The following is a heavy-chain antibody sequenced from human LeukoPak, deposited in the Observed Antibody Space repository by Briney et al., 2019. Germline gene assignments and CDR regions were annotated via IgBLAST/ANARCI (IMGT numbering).Heavy chain of an antibody. J-gene: IGHJ3*02. CDR3: ARPRSYYYDSSGYEAFDI. CDR2: IIPILGIA. V-gene: IGHV1-69*02. Sequence: ASVKVSCKASGGTFSSYTISWVRQAPGQGLEWMGRIIPILGIANYAQKFQGRVTITADKSTSTAYMELSSLRSEDTAVYYRARPRSYYYDSSGYEAFDIWGQGTMVTVSS. D-gene: IGHD3-22*01. CDR1: GGTFSSYT.